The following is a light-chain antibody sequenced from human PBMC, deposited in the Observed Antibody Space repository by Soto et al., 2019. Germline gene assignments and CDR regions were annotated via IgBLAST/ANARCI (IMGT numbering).Light chain of an antibody. CDR3: LQHNSYPRT. J-gene: IGKJ1*01. Sequence: DIQMTQSPSAMSASVGDRVTITCRASQGIGNYLAWFQQKPGKVPKRLIYGASNLQSGVPPRFSGSGSGTEFTLTISSLQPEDFVTYYCLQHNSYPRTLGHGTKVDIK. CDR2: GAS. V-gene: IGKV1-17*03. CDR1: QGIGNY.